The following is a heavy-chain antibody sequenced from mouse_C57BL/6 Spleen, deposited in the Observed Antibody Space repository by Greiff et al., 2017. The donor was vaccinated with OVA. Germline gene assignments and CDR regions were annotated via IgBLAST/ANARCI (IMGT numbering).Heavy chain of an antibody. D-gene: IGHD4-1*01. CDR1: GYTFTSYW. Sequence: QVQLKQPGAELVKPGASVKMSCKASGYTFTSYWLTWVKQRPGQGLEWIGDIYPGSGSTNYNEKFKSKATLTVDTSSSTAYMQLSSLTSEDSAVYYCARNGNWYFDVWGTGTTVTVSS. J-gene: IGHJ1*03. CDR2: IYPGSGST. CDR3: ARNGNWYFDV. V-gene: IGHV1-55*01.